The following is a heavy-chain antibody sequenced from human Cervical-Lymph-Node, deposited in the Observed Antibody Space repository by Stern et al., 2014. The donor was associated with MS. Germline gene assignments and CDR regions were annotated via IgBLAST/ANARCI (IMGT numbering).Heavy chain of an antibody. V-gene: IGHV3-48*02. D-gene: IGHD3-10*01. CDR2: ISKTSTTI. Sequence: EVQLVESGGGLVQPGGSLRLSCAASDFTFSLYSMNCVRQAPGKGLEWMSYISKTSTTIYQADPVKGRFTISRDNAKNSLYLQMIGLRDEDTAVYYCARDSAPKARHSGMDVWGQGTTVTVSS. CDR3: ARDSAPKARHSGMDV. J-gene: IGHJ6*02. CDR1: DFTFSLYS.